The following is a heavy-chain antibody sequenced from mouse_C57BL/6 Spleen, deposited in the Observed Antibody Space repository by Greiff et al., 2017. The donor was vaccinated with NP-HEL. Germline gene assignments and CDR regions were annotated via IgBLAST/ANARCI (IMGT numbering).Heavy chain of an antibody. Sequence: VQLQQPGAELVMPGASVKLSCKASGYTFTSYWMHWVKQRPGQGLEWIGAIDPSDSYTNYNQKFKGKSTLTVDKSSSTAYMQLSSLTSEDSAVYYCARGPYSNYWYFDVWGTGTTVTVSS. D-gene: IGHD2-5*01. J-gene: IGHJ1*03. V-gene: IGHV1-69*01. CDR2: IDPSDSYT. CDR3: ARGPYSNYWYFDV. CDR1: GYTFTSYW.